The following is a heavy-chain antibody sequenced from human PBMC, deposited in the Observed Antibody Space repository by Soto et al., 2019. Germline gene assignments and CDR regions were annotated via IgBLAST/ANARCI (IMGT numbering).Heavy chain of an antibody. D-gene: IGHD2-2*01. J-gene: IGHJ6*02. CDR1: GGTFSSYA. V-gene: IGHV1-69*01. CDR2: IIPIFGTA. Sequence: QVQLVQSGAEVKKPGSSVKVSCKASGGTFSSYAISWVRQAPGQGLEWMGGIIPIFGTANYAQKFQGRVTITADESTSTAYMELSSLRSEDTAVYYCARGRPAAKNYYYGMDVWGQGTTVTVSS. CDR3: ARGRPAAKNYYYGMDV.